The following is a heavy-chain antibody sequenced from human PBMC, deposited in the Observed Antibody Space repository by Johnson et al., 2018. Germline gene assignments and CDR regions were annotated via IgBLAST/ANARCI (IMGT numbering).Heavy chain of an antibody. CDR2: VSYDGSTK. V-gene: IGHV3-30-3*01. J-gene: IGHJ3*01. Sequence: VQLVQSGGGVVQPGRSLRLSCAASGFTFSSAAIHWVRQAPGKGLEWVAVVSYDGSTKSYVDSVKGRFTTSRDNSKSTLYLQMNSLRADETAGYYCARGLGFGSGWSDAFDVWGHGTMVTVSS. D-gene: IGHD6-19*01. CDR3: ARGLGFGSGWSDAFDV. CDR1: GFTFSSAA.